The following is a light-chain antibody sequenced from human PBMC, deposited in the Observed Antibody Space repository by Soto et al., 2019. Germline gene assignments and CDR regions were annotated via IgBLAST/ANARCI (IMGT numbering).Light chain of an antibody. V-gene: IGLV2-8*01. CDR3: SSYAGSKNWV. CDR2: EVN. CDR1: SSDVGGYNY. J-gene: IGLJ1*01. Sequence: QSALTQPPSASGSPGQSVTISCAGTSSDVGGYNYVSWYQQHPGNSPKLMIYEVNKRPSGVPDRFSGSKSGNTASLTVSGLRAEDEADYYCSSYAGSKNWVFGTGTKLTVL.